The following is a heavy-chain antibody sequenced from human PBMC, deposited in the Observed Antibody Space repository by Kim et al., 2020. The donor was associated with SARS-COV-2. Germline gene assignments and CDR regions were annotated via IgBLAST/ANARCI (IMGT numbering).Heavy chain of an antibody. D-gene: IGHD6-19*01. Sequence: GGSLRLSCAASGFTFSSYAMHWVRQAPGKGLEYVSAISSNGGSTYYANSVKGRFTISRDNSKNTLYLQMGSLRAEDMAVYYCARKWLGAFDIWGQGTMVT. J-gene: IGHJ3*02. V-gene: IGHV3-64*01. CDR2: ISSNGGST. CDR1: GFTFSSYA. CDR3: ARKWLGAFDI.